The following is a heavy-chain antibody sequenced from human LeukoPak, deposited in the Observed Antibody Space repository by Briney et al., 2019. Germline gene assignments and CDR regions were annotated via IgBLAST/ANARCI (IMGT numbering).Heavy chain of an antibody. CDR1: GYTFTGYY. CDR3: ARLHGYDYPEYFDY. Sequence: ASVKVSCKASGYTFTGYYMHWVRQAPGQGLEWMGWINPNSGGTNYAQKFQGRVTMTRDTSISTAYMELSRLRSDDTAVYYCARLHGYDYPEYFDYWGQGTLVTVSP. D-gene: IGHD5-12*01. V-gene: IGHV1-2*02. J-gene: IGHJ4*02. CDR2: INPNSGGT.